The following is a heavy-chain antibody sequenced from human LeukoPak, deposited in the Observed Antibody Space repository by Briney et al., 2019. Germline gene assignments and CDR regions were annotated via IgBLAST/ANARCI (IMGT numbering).Heavy chain of an antibody. CDR2: IWYDGSTK. J-gene: IGHJ4*02. D-gene: IGHD2-2*01. CDR1: GFTFSSYG. CDR3: ARGSRPLSYCSSTSCPARYFDY. Sequence: QPGRSLRLSCAASGFTFSSYGMHWVRQAPGKGLEWVAVIWYDGSTKYYADSVRGRFTISRDNSKNTLYLQMNSLRAEDTAVYYCARGSRPLSYCSSTSCPARYFDYWGQGTLVTVSS. V-gene: IGHV3-33*01.